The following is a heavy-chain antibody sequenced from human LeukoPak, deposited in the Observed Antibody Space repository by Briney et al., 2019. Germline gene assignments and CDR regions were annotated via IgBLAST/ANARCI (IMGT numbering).Heavy chain of an antibody. CDR3: AAWGVDYGGNFDYSDY. D-gene: IGHD4-23*01. V-gene: IGHV4-4*02. J-gene: IGHJ4*02. CDR1: RGSIMTTHW. CDR2: IYHTGTT. Sequence: PSETLSLTRTVSRGSIMTTHWWSWVRQPPGKGLEWIGEIYHTGTTNYSPSLKSRLTISIDRSSNQFSLRLTSVTAADTATYYCAAWGVDYGGNFDYSDYWGQGTLVTVSS.